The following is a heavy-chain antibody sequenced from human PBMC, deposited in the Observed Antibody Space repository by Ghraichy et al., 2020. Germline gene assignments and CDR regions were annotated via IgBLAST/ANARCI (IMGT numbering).Heavy chain of an antibody. CDR1: GFTFDDYA. Sequence: GGSLRLSCAASGFTFDDYAMHWVRQAPGKGLEWVSGISWNSGSIGYADSVKGRFTISRDNAKNSLYLQMNSLRAEDTALYYCAKDMNDFWSGYYLADYYYAMDVWGQGTTVTVSS. CDR3: AKDMNDFWSGYYLADYYYAMDV. CDR2: ISWNSGSI. D-gene: IGHD3-3*01. V-gene: IGHV3-9*01. J-gene: IGHJ6*02.